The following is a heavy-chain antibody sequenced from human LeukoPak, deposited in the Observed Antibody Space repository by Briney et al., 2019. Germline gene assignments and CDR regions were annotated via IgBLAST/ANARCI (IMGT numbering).Heavy chain of an antibody. D-gene: IGHD3-10*01. CDR1: RYSFSDYF. Sequence: ALVKVSCKASRYSFSDYFIHWVRQAPGQGLEWVGRVNPNSGDTNYVQKFQGRVTMTRDTSISTVYMEVTSLRSDDTAMYYCARGRAGGFDLWGQGTLVTVS. V-gene: IGHV1-2*06. CDR3: ARGRAGGFDL. CDR2: VNPNSGDT. J-gene: IGHJ5*02.